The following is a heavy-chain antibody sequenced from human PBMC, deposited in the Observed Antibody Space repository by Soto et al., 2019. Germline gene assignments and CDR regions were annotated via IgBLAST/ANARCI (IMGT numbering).Heavy chain of an antibody. J-gene: IGHJ5*02. Sequence: QVQLQESGPGLVKPSQTLSFTCTVSGGSISSGGYYWSWIRQHPGKGLEWIGYIYYSGSTYYNPSLKSRVTISVDTSKNQFSLKLSSVTAADTAVYYCARDHCSGGSCYWFDPWGQGTLVTVSS. V-gene: IGHV4-31*03. D-gene: IGHD2-15*01. CDR2: IYYSGST. CDR1: GGSISSGGYY. CDR3: ARDHCSGGSCYWFDP.